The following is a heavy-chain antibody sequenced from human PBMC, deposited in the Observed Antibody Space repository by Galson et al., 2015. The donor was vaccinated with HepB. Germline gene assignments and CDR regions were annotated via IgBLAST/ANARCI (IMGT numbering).Heavy chain of an antibody. V-gene: IGHV1-2*06. J-gene: IGHJ4*02. Sequence: SVKVSCKASGSTFTGYYMHWVRQAPGQGLEWMGRINPNSGGTNYAQKFQGRVTMTRDTSISTAYMELSRLRSDDTAVYYCARGGYSSGWYGPDYWGQGTLVTVSS. CDR2: INPNSGGT. D-gene: IGHD6-19*01. CDR3: ARGGYSSGWYGPDY. CDR1: GSTFTGYY.